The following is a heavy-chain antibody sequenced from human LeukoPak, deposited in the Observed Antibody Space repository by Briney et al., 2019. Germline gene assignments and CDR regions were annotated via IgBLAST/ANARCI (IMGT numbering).Heavy chain of an antibody. Sequence: GASLKVSSKASGGTFSSYAISWVRQAPGQGLEWMGGSIPIFVTAYYAQKFQGRVTITTDESTSPAYMNLSSLRSEDTAVYYCAGAGYCRSTSCQYYFDYWGQGTLVTVSS. CDR1: GGTFSSYA. V-gene: IGHV1-69*05. D-gene: IGHD2-2*03. CDR2: SIPIFVTA. CDR3: AGAGYCRSTSCQYYFDY. J-gene: IGHJ4*02.